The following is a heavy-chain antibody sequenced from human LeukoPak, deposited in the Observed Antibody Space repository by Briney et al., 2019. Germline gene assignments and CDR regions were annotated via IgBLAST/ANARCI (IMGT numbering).Heavy chain of an antibody. J-gene: IGHJ4*02. CDR3: AKRGVVIRVILVGFHKQAYYFDS. V-gene: IGHV3-23*01. Sequence: GGSLRLSCAVSGITLSNYGMSWVRRAPGKGLEWVAGISDSGGSTNYAHSVKGRFTISRDNPKNTLYLQMNSLRGEDTAVYFCAKRGVVIRVILVGFHKQAYYFDSWGQGALVTVSS. D-gene: IGHD3-10*01. CDR2: ISDSGGST. CDR1: GITLSNYG.